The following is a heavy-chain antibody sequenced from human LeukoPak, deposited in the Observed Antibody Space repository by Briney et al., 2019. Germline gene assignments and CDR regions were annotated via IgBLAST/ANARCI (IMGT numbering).Heavy chain of an antibody. D-gene: IGHD3-10*01. Sequence: SETLSLTCTVSGGSISSYHWSWIRQPPGKGLEWIGYIYYSGSTNYNPSLKSRVTISVDTSKNQFSLKLSSVTAADTAVYYCAREAPDYGSGSYYFDYWGQGTLVTVSS. CDR1: GGSISSYH. CDR3: AREAPDYGSGSYYFDY. CDR2: IYYSGST. J-gene: IGHJ4*02. V-gene: IGHV4-59*01.